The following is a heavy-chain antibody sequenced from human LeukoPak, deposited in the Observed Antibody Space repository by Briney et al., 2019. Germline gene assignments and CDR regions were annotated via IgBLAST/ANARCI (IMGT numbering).Heavy chain of an antibody. CDR3: AKEAPRWYGDYYYYYYMDV. V-gene: IGHV3-30*02. Sequence: PGGSLRLSCAASGFTFSSYVMHWVRQAPGKGLEWVAFIRYDGSNKYYADSVKGRFTISRDNSKNTLYLQMNSLRAEDTAVYYCAKEAPRWYGDYYYYYYMDVWGKGTTVTISS. CDR2: IRYDGSNK. D-gene: IGHD4-17*01. J-gene: IGHJ6*03. CDR1: GFTFSSYV.